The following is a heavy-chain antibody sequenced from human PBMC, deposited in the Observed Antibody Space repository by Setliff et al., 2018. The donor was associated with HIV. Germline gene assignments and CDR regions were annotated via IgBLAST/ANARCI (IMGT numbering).Heavy chain of an antibody. V-gene: IGHV4-38-2*02. CDR2: IYHSGIT. CDR1: GYYISSGYY. Sequence: PSETLSLTCAVSGYYISSGYYWAWIRQPPGKGLEWIGSIYHSGITYYNPSLKSRVTISVGTSKNQFSLKVSSVTAADTAVYYCARDRVGSRHDAFEIWGQGTMVTVSS. J-gene: IGHJ3*02. CDR3: ARDRVGSRHDAFEI. D-gene: IGHD1-26*01.